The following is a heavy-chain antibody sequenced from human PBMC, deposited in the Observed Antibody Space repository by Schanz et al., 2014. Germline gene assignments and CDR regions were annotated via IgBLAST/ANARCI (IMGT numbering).Heavy chain of an antibody. CDR1: GYTFTTYY. CDR3: ARGGFFDSTSFDS. CDR2: INPSSGTT. V-gene: IGHV1-46*03. Sequence: QVQLVQSGAEVKKPGASVKVSCKASGYTFTTYYIHWVRQAPGQGLEWMGKINPSSGTTRIAQNCQGRLTVTRDTSTSTVNMELSSLRSEDTTVYYCARGGFFDSTSFDSWGQGTLVTVSS. D-gene: IGHD2-2*01. J-gene: IGHJ4*02.